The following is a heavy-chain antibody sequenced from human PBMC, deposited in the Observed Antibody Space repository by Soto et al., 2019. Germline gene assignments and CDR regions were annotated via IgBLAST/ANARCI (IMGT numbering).Heavy chain of an antibody. V-gene: IGHV3-30*18. D-gene: IGHD5-12*01. CDR3: AKDRSRWLQFNFDY. Sequence: HPGGSLRLSCAASGFTFSSYGMHWVRQAPGKGLEWVAVISYDGSNKYYADSVKGRFTISRDNSKNTLYLQMNSLRAEDTAVYYCAKDRSRWLQFNFDYWGQGTLVTVSS. J-gene: IGHJ4*02. CDR2: ISYDGSNK. CDR1: GFTFSSYG.